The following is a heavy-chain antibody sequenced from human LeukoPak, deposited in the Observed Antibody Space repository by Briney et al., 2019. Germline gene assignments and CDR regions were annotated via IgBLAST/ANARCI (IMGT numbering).Heavy chain of an antibody. CDR3: ARLVSSGYCSSTSCYTDY. Sequence: KRGESLKISCKGSGYSFTSYWIGWVRQMPGKGLEWMGIIYPGDSDTRYSPSFQGQVTISADKSISTAYLQWSSLKASDTAMYYCARLVSSGYCSSTSCYTDYWGQGTLVTVSS. CDR2: IYPGDSDT. V-gene: IGHV5-51*01. J-gene: IGHJ4*02. D-gene: IGHD2-2*02. CDR1: GYSFTSYW.